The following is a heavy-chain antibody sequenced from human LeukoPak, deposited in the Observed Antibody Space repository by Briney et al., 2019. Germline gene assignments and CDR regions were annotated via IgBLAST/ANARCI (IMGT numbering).Heavy chain of an antibody. D-gene: IGHD2-2*01. Sequence: QPGGSLRLSCAASGFTFSSYWMSWVRQAPGKGLEWVANIKQDGSEKYYVDSVKGRFTISRDNAKNSLYLQMNSLRAEDTAVYYWASEYPPRAFDIWGQGTMVTVSS. V-gene: IGHV3-7*01. CDR1: GFTFSSYW. CDR2: IKQDGSEK. J-gene: IGHJ3*02. CDR3: ASEYPPRAFDI.